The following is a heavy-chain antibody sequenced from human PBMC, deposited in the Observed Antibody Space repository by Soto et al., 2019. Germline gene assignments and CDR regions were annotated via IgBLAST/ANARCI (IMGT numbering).Heavy chain of an antibody. D-gene: IGHD2-21*02. CDR3: GSDDPEVTPERYYYGMDV. CDR2: ISPYNGNT. J-gene: IGHJ6*02. V-gene: IGHV1-18*01. Sequence: QVQLVQSGAEVKKPGASVKVSCKASGYTFTSYGFSWVRQAPGQGLEWMGWISPYNGNTNYAQKLQGRVTMTTDTSTSTAYMELRSLRSDDTAVYYCGSDDPEVTPERYYYGMDVWGQGTTVTVSS. CDR1: GYTFTSYG.